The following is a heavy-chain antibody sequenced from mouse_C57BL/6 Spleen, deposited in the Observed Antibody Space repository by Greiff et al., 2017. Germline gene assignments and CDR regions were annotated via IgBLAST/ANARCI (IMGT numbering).Heavy chain of an antibody. CDR1: GYTFTSYW. J-gene: IGHJ4*01. CDR2: IDPSDSYT. CDR3: ARVEDGNYGYYAMDY. Sequence: QVQLQQPGAELVRPGTSVKLSCKASGYTFTSYWMHWVKQRPGQGLEWIGVIDPSDSYTNYNQKFKGKDTLTVDTYSSTAYMQLSSLTSADSAVYYCARVEDGNYGYYAMDYGGQGTSVTVSS. D-gene: IGHD2-1*01. V-gene: IGHV1-59*01.